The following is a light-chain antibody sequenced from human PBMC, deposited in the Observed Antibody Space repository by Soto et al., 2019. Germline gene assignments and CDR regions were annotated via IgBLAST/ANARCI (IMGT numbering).Light chain of an antibody. V-gene: IGKV3-11*01. J-gene: IGKJ4*01. Sequence: EIALTQSPATLSLSPGERATLSCRASQSVSRYLAWYQQRPGQAPRLLIYDASNRATGVPARFSGSGSGTDFTLTISSLEPEDFAVYYCQQRTNWPLTFGGGTKVEIK. CDR1: QSVSRY. CDR3: QQRTNWPLT. CDR2: DAS.